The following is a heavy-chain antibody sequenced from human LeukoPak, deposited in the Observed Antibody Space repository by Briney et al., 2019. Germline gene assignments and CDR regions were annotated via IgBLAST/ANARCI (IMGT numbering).Heavy chain of an antibody. CDR1: GGTFSSYA. J-gene: IGHJ6*03. V-gene: IGHV1-69*13. CDR3: ARDRCSSTSCYVSYHYYYYMDV. D-gene: IGHD2-2*01. CDR2: IIPIFGTA. Sequence: SVKASCKASGGTFSSYAISWVRQAPGQGLEWMGGIIPIFGTANYAQKFQGRVTITADESTSTAYMELSSLRSEDTAVYYCARDRCSSTSCYVSYHYYYYMDVWGKGTTVTVSS.